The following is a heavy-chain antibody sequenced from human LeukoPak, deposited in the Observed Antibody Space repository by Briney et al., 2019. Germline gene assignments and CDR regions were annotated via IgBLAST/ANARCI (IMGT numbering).Heavy chain of an antibody. V-gene: IGHV3-48*01. Sequence: GGSLRLSCAASGFSFSTSSMNWVRQAPGKGLEWFSYISSTGTTIYYADSVKGRFTISRDNAKNSLYLQMNSLRAEDTAVYYCARTFDYWGQGTLVTVSS. CDR3: ARTFDY. CDR1: GFSFSTSS. J-gene: IGHJ4*02. CDR2: ISSTGTTI.